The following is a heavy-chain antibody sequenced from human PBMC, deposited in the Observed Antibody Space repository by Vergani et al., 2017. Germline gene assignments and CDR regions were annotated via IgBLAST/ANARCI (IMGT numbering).Heavy chain of an antibody. J-gene: IGHJ5*02. V-gene: IGHV4-4*09. CDR2: LSTTGRA. Sequence: QAQLQESGPGLVKPSETLSLTCHVFGVSVTDYYCNWIRQAPGKGLEWIGSLSTTGRATRASHHPSLKRRVSISVVTSKGQFALRLTSVTAADSAIYYCAGDTHSWQRADRWGQGRLVSVSS. CDR3: AGDTHSWQRADR. D-gene: IGHD6-13*01. CDR1: GVSVTDYY.